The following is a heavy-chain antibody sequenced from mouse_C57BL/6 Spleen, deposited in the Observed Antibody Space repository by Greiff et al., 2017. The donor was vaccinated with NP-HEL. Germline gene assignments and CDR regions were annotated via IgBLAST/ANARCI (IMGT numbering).Heavy chain of an antibody. CDR1: GFTFTSYW. CDR3: ARPHYYYGSSSYFDV. CDR2: IYPGSGST. J-gene: IGHJ1*03. V-gene: IGHV1-55*01. Sequence: QVQLQQPGAELVKPWASVKMSCTASGFTFTSYWITWVKQMPGQGLEWIGVIYPGSGSTNYNEYFKSMAKLHVDTSSSTDYMQLSSLTSEDSAVYNCARPHYYYGSSSYFDVWGTGTTVTVSS. D-gene: IGHD1-1*01.